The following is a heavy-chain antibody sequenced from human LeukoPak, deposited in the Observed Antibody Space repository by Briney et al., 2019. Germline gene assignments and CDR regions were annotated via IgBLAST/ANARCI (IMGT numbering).Heavy chain of an antibody. CDR2: ISGSGGST. D-gene: IGHD3-16*01. CDR1: GFTFSSYA. CDR3: ATSPYDYVWGSYNYFDY. Sequence: GGSLRLSCAASGFTFSSYAMSWVRQAPGKGLEWVSAISGSGGSTYYADSVKGRFTISRDNSKNTLYLQMNSLRAEDTAVYYCATSPYDYVWGSYNYFDYWGQGTLVTVSS. V-gene: IGHV3-23*01. J-gene: IGHJ4*02.